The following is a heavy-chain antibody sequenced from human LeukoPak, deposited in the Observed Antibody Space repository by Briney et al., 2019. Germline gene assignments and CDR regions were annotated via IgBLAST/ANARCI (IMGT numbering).Heavy chain of an antibody. V-gene: IGHV3-30*04. CDR2: ISYDGSNK. CDR3: ARGSGGRGAYYYYGMGV. CDR1: GFTLSSYA. Sequence: GGSLRLSCAASGFTLSSYAMHWVRQAPGKGLEWVAVISYDGSNKYYADSVKGRFTISRDNSKNTLYLQMNSLRAEDTAVYYCARGSGGRGAYYYYGMGVWGKGTTVTVSS. J-gene: IGHJ6*04. D-gene: IGHD2-15*01.